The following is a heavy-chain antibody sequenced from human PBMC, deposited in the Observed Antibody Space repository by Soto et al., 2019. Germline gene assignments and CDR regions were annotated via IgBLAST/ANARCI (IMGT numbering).Heavy chain of an antibody. J-gene: IGHJ6*02. CDR2: IIPIFGTA. D-gene: IGHD2-2*01. CDR3: ARPFHDSVSVVPAAQDYYYGMDV. Sequence: SVKVSCKASGGTFSSYAISWVRQAPGQGLEWMGGIIPIFGTANYAQKFQGRVAITADKSTSAAYMELSSLRSEDTAVYYCARPFHDSVSVVPAAQDYYYGMDVWGQGTTVTVSS. CDR1: GGTFSSYA. V-gene: IGHV1-69*06.